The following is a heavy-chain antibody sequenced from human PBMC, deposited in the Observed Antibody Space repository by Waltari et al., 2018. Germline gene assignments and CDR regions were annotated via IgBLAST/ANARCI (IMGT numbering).Heavy chain of an antibody. V-gene: IGHV3-48*03. CDR3: VRRLRWSRAY. D-gene: IGHD4-17*01. Sequence: EVQLVESGGGLVQPGGSLRLSCAAFGFAFRDYEMNWVRQAPGKRLEWVSYIGSTGDVIYYADSVKGRFTISRDNAKNSLFLHLSSLTGEDTAVYYCVRRLRWSRAYWGQGTPVTVSS. CDR2: IGSTGDVI. CDR1: GFAFRDYE. J-gene: IGHJ4*02.